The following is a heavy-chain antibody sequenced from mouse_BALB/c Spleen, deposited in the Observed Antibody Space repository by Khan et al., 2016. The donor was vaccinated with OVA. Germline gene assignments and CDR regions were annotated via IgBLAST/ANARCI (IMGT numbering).Heavy chain of an antibody. J-gene: IGHJ3*01. Sequence: EVELVESGGDLVEPGGSLKLSCAASGFTFSSYSMSWVRQTPDKRLEWVATISSGGDYTYYPDIVKGRFTISRDNAKNTLYLQMSSLKSEDTAMXYYASHLTGSFTYWGQGTLVAVSA. D-gene: IGHD4-1*01. V-gene: IGHV5-6*01. CDR2: ISSGGDYT. CDR3: ASHLTGSFTY. CDR1: GFTFSSYS.